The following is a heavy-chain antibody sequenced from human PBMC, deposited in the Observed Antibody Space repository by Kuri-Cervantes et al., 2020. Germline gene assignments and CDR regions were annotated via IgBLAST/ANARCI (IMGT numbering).Heavy chain of an antibody. D-gene: IGHD2-2*01. CDR1: DGSFSGYY. J-gene: IGHJ6*03. V-gene: IGHV4-34*01. CDR3: ARDGIVVVPIAPSESHYYMDV. CDR2: INHRGST. Sequence: SETLSLTCAVYDGSFSGYYWSWIRQPPGKGLEWIGEINHRGSTNYNPSLKSRVTISVDTSKNQFSLKLSSVTAADTAVYYCARDGIVVVPIAPSESHYYMDVWGKGTTVTVSS.